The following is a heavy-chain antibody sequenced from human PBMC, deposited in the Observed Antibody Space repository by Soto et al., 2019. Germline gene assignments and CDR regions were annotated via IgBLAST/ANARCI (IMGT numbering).Heavy chain of an antibody. V-gene: IGHV1-8*01. CDR1: GYTFTSYD. D-gene: IGHD3-16*02. CDR3: AGGPLHVGEVAVYRVIY. Sequence: QVQLVQSGAEVKKPGASVKVSCKASGYTFTSYDINWVRQATGQGLEWMGWMNPNSGNTGYAQKFQGRVTMTRNTSKSKADTELSRRRDEDTAGDHCAGGPLHVGEVAVYRVIYGGQGTLVTVSS. CDR2: MNPNSGNT. J-gene: IGHJ4*02.